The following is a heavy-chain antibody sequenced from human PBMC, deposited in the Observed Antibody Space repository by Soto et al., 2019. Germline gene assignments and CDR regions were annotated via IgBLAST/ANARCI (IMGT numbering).Heavy chain of an antibody. CDR1: GFIFANSA. V-gene: IGHV1-58*01. J-gene: IGHJ4*02. Sequence: ASVKVSCKASGFIFANSAVQWVRQARGQRLQWIGWIVVGSGNTNYAQKFQERVTITRDMSTSTAYVEVTGLRSEDTAVYYCAAVPSTLTSKYFFDYWGQGTLVTVSS. D-gene: IGHD2-21*02. CDR2: IVVGSGNT. CDR3: AAVPSTLTSKYFFDY.